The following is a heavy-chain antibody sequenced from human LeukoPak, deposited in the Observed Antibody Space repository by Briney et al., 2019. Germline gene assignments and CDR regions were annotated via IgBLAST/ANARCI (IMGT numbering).Heavy chain of an antibody. V-gene: IGHV3-23*01. CDR1: GFTFKTHA. Sequence: GGSLRLSCAASGFTFKTHAMSWVRQAPGKGLEWVSRIDDSGVIRSYADSVKGRFTIPRDNSKMTLTLQMNSLRAEDTAVYYCAKRLKRNYYYHYAMDVWGQGTTVTVSS. CDR2: IDDSGVIR. D-gene: IGHD3-22*01. J-gene: IGHJ6*02. CDR3: AKRLKRNYYYHYAMDV.